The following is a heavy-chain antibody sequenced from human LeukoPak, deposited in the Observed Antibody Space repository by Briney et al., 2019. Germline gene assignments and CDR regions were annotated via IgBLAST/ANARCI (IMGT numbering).Heavy chain of an antibody. CDR2: IYSGGST. D-gene: IGHD6-25*01. Sequence: GGSLRLSCAASGFTVSSNYMSWVRQAPGKGLEWVSVIYSGGSTYYADSVKGRFTISRDNSKNTLYLQMNSLRAEDTAVYYCAREKGIAAAGHFDYWGQGTLVTVSS. CDR1: GFTVSSNY. CDR3: AREKGIAAAGHFDY. V-gene: IGHV3-66*01. J-gene: IGHJ4*02.